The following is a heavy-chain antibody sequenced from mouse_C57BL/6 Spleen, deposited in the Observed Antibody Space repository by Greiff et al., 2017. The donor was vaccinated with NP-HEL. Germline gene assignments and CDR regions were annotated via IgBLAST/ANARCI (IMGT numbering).Heavy chain of an antibody. J-gene: IGHJ2*01. CDR2: FHPYNDDT. V-gene: IGHV1-47*01. Sequence: VPLQQSGAELVKPGASVKMSCKASGYTFTTYTMEWMKQNHGKSLEWIGNFHPYNDDTKYNEKFKGKATLTLEKSSSTVSLELSRLTSADSAVDYCGRGNYGLYYFDYWGQGTTLTVSS. CDR1: GYTFTTYT. D-gene: IGHD1-2*01. CDR3: GRGNYGLYYFDY.